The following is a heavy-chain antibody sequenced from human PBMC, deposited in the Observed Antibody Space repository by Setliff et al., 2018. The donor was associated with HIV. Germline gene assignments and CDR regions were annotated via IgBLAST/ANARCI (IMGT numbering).Heavy chain of an antibody. V-gene: IGHV3-48*03. CDR3: ARLPGYCSSSSCYGYLDY. CDR2: ITGSSDTI. CDR1: GFTFSSYE. J-gene: IGHJ4*02. Sequence: LRLSCAASGFTFSSYEMDWFRQAPGKGLEWVSYITGSSDTIYYADSVKGRFTISRDNAKNSLYLQMNTLRAEDTAVYYCARLPGYCSSSSCYGYLDYWGPGTLVTVSS. D-gene: IGHD2-2*01.